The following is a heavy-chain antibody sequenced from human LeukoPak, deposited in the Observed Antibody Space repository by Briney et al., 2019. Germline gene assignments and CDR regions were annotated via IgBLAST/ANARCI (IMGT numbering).Heavy chain of an antibody. Sequence: KPSETLSLTCAVYGGSFSGYYWSWIRPPPGKGLEWIGEINHSGSTNYNPSLKSRVTISVDTSKNQFSLKLSSVTAADTAVYYCARGGVTIFGVVTLFDYWGQGTLVTVSS. V-gene: IGHV4-34*01. CDR2: INHSGST. CDR3: ARGGVTIFGVVTLFDY. J-gene: IGHJ4*02. D-gene: IGHD3-3*01. CDR1: GGSFSGYY.